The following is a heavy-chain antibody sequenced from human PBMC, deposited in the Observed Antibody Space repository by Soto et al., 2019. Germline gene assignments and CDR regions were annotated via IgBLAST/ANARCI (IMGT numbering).Heavy chain of an antibody. CDR3: TRATLRFLECPEAFDF. Sequence: LQESGPGLVKRSETLSLTCTVSGNSISNFYWSWIRQPPGKGLEWIGYISYDGSAGYNPSLKSRVTISLDASKNQFSVRLDSVTAADTAVYFCTRATLRFLECPEAFDFWGHGTMVTVSS. CDR1: GNSISNFY. D-gene: IGHD3-3*01. CDR2: ISYDGSA. J-gene: IGHJ3*01. V-gene: IGHV4-59*01.